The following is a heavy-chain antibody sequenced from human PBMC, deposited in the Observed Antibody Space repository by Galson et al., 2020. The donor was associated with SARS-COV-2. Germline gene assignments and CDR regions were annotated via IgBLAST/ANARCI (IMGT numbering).Heavy chain of an antibody. J-gene: IGHJ2*01. V-gene: IGHV3-21*01. CDR2: ISSSSSYI. CDR1: GFTFSSYS. Sequence: GGSLRLSCAASGFTFSSYSINWVRQAPGKGLEWVSSISSSSSYIYYADSVKGRFTISRDNAKNSLYLQMNSLRAEDTAVYYCARGRLNGDYDLNWYFDLWGRGTLVTVSS. CDR3: ARGRLNGDYDLNWYFDL. D-gene: IGHD4-17*01.